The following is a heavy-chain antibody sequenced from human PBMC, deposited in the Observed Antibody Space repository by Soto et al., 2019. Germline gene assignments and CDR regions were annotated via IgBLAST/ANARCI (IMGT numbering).Heavy chain of an antibody. CDR1: GYTFTSYA. CDR2: INAGNGNT. Sequence: ASVKVSCKASGYTFTSYAMHWVRQAPGQRLEWMGWINAGNGNTKYSQKFQGRVTITRDTSASTAYMELSSLRSEDTAVYYYARGDLEQLGNWFDPWGQGTLVTVSS. J-gene: IGHJ5*02. D-gene: IGHD6-6*01. V-gene: IGHV1-3*01. CDR3: ARGDLEQLGNWFDP.